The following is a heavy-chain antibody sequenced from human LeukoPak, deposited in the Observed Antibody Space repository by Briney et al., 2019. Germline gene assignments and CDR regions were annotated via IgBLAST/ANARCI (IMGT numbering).Heavy chain of an antibody. D-gene: IGHD6-19*01. CDR2: ISAYNGNT. CDR3: ARVPSWSSSGWYN. Sequence: QAPGQGLEWMGWISAYNGNTNYAQKLQGRVTMTTDTSTSTAYMELRSLRSDDTAVYYCARVPSWSSSGWYNWGQGTLVTVSS. V-gene: IGHV1-18*01. J-gene: IGHJ4*02.